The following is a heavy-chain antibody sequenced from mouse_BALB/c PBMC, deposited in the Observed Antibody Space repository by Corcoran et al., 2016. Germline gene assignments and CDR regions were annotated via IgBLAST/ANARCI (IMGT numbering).Heavy chain of an antibody. V-gene: IGHV9-2-1*01. Sequence: QIQLVQSGPELKKPGETVKISCKASGYTFTDYSMHWVKQAPGKGLKWMGWINTETGEPTYADDFKGRFAFSLETSASTAYLQINNRKNEDTATYFCASYGNPYYFDYWGQGTTLTVSS. CDR2: INTETGEP. D-gene: IGHD2-1*01. J-gene: IGHJ2*01. CDR1: GYTFTDYS. CDR3: ASYGNPYYFDY.